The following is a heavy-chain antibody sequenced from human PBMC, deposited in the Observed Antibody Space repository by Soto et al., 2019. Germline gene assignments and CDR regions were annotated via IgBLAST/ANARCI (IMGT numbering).Heavy chain of an antibody. CDR2: IYGSGST. D-gene: IGHD5-12*01. CDR1: GGSISSSTYY. Sequence: SEALSLTSTVSGGSISSSTYYWGWIRQPPGKWLEWIGSIYGSGSTGYNPSLNIRFTVSVDTASDQFSLDLSSVTAADTAVFYCARDHSDGYNPWGQATLVTVS. V-gene: IGHV4-39*02. J-gene: IGHJ5*02. CDR3: ARDHSDGYNP.